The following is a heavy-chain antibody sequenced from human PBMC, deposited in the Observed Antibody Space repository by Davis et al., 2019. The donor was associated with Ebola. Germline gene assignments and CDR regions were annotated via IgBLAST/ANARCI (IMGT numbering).Heavy chain of an antibody. J-gene: IGHJ6*02. Sequence: GESLKISCAASGFTFSSYAMHWVRQAPGKGLEWVAVISNDGSNKYYADSVKGRFTISRDNSKNTLYLQMNSLRAEDTAVYYCAQSIEMTPRGVYYYGMDVWGHGTTVAVSS. CDR3: AQSIEMTPRGVYYYGMDV. D-gene: IGHD5-24*01. CDR1: GFTFSSYA. CDR2: ISNDGSNK. V-gene: IGHV3-30*04.